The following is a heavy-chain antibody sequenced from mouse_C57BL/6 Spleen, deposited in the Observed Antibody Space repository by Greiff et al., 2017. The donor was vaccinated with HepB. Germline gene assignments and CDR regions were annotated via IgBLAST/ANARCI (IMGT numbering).Heavy chain of an antibody. CDR1: GYTFTDYN. CDR3: AREGIYYGNYGGFAY. Sequence: VQLQQSGPELVKPGASVKIPCKASGYTFTDYNMDWVKQSHGKSLEWIGDINPNNGGTIYNQKFKGKATLTVDKSSSTAYMELRSLTSEDTAVYYCAREGIYYGNYGGFAYWGQGTLVTVSA. CDR2: INPNNGGT. D-gene: IGHD2-1*01. V-gene: IGHV1-18*01. J-gene: IGHJ3*01.